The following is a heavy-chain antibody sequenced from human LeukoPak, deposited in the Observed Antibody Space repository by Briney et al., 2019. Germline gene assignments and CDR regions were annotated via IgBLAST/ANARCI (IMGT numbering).Heavy chain of an antibody. CDR3: ARDSNYVSWFDP. D-gene: IGHD4-11*01. CDR2: IYHSGST. V-gene: IGHV4-38-2*02. J-gene: IGHJ5*02. CDR1: GYSISSGYY. Sequence: SETLSLTCTVSGYSISSGYYWGWIRQPPGKGLEWIGSIYHSGSTYYNPSLKSRVTISVDTSKNQFSLKLSSVTAADTAVYYCARDSNYVSWFDPWGQGTLVTVSS.